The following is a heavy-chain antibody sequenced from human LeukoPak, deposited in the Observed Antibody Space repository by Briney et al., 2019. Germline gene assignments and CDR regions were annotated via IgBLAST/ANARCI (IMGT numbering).Heavy chain of an antibody. CDR1: GGSVSSGSYY. D-gene: IGHD2-2*01. CDR3: ARDRGYCSSTSCLRIYYYYGMDV. V-gene: IGHV4-61*01. J-gene: IGHJ6*02. Sequence: PSETLSLTCTVSGGSVSSGSYYWSWIRQPPGKGLEWIGYIYYSGSTNYNPSLKSRVTISVDTSKNQFSLKLSSVTAADTAVYYCARDRGYCSSTSCLRIYYYYGMDVWGQGTTVTVSS. CDR2: IYYSGST.